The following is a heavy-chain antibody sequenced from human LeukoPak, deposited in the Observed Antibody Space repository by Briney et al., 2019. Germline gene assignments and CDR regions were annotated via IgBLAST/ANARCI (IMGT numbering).Heavy chain of an antibody. CDR2: INPNSGGT. CDR3: ASFGVAAVSYYMDV. CDR1: GGTLSNYA. J-gene: IGHJ6*03. Sequence: ASVKVSCKASGGTLSNYAISWVRQAPGQGLEWMGWINPNSGGTNYAQKFQGRVTMTRDTSISTAYMELSRLRSDDTAVYYCASFGVAAVSYYMDVWGKGTTVTVSS. V-gene: IGHV1-2*02. D-gene: IGHD2-15*01.